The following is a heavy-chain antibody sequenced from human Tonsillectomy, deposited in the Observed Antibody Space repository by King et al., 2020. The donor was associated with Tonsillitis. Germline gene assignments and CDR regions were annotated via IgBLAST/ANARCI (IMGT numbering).Heavy chain of an antibody. CDR3: ARDREGGYTLPEGDY. Sequence: VQLVESGAEVKKPGASVKVSCKASGYTFTGYYMHWVRQAPGQGLEWMGWINPNSGGTNYAQKFQGRVTMTRDTSISTAYMELSRLRSDDTAVYYCARDREGGYTLPEGDYWGQGTLVTVSS. J-gene: IGHJ4*02. CDR2: INPNSGGT. D-gene: IGHD5-12*01. CDR1: GYTFTGYY. V-gene: IGHV1-2*02.